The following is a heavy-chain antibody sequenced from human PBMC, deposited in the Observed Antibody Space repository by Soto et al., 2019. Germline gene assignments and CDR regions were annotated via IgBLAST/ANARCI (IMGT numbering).Heavy chain of an antibody. CDR3: ATYVGQLLATPGPYYYYGMDV. CDR1: GCSFTSYW. CDR2: IDPSDSYT. J-gene: IGHJ6*02. D-gene: IGHD2-2*01. Sequence: GESLQISGKGSGCSFTSYWISWVRQMHGKGLEWMGRIDPSDSYTNYSPSFQGHVTISADKSISTAYLQWSSLKASDTAMYYCATYVGQLLATPGPYYYYGMDVWGQGTTVTVSS. V-gene: IGHV5-10-1*01.